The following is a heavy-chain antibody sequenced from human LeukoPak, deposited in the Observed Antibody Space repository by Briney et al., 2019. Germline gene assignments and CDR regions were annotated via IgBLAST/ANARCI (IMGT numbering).Heavy chain of an antibody. CDR3: AISLVDYSSPSWSAHFDY. Sequence: SETLSLTCTVSSGSISSNSHYWGWIRQPPGKGLEWVGSIYYTGRTIDNPSLESRVTVSVDTSKNQFTLKMRSLTVADTAVYYCAISLVDYSSPSWSAHFDYWGQGILVTVSS. V-gene: IGHV4-39*01. CDR1: SGSISSNSHY. CDR2: IYYTGRT. D-gene: IGHD4-11*01. J-gene: IGHJ4*02.